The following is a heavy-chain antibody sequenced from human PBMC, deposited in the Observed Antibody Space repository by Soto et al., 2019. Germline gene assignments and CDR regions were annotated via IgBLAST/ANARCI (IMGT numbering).Heavy chain of an antibody. CDR1: GDTFKKFA. V-gene: IGHV1-69*06. J-gene: IGHJ6*02. CDR2: IIPMFGTT. Sequence: QVQLVQSGPEVKKPGSSVKVSCKTSGDTFKKFAISWVRQAPGQGPEWMGGIIPMFGTTKYTQKIQGRVTFTADKSTGTAYMELTSLMSEDTATYFCARGVVPAAGAAPHYFHYVWTSGAKGPRSPSP. CDR3: ARGVVPAAGAAPHYFHYVWTS. D-gene: IGHD2-2*01.